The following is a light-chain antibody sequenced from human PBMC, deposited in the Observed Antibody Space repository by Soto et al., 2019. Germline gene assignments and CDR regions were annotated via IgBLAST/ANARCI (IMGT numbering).Light chain of an antibody. J-gene: IGLJ2*01. CDR3: EAWDDSLNGVV. CDR2: SNN. CDR1: SSNIGSNN. Sequence: QTVLTQTPSASGTPGQRVNISCSGSSSNIGSNNVNWYQQLPGTAPKLLIYSNNQRPSGVPDRFSGSKSGTSASLAISGLQSEDEADYYCEAWDDSLNGVVFGGGTKLT. V-gene: IGLV1-44*01.